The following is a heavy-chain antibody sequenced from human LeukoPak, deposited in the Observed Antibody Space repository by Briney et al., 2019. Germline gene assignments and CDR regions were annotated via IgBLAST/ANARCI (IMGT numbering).Heavy chain of an antibody. D-gene: IGHD5-12*01. CDR1: GGSISTFY. Sequence: SETLSLTCTVSGGSISTFYWNWIRQPPGKGLEWIGYIYHSGDTRYNPSLKSRVTISVDTSKSQFSLKVSSVTAADTAVYYCARGGYSGSEWTTWGQGTLVTVSS. V-gene: IGHV4-59*01. CDR3: ARGGYSGSEWTT. J-gene: IGHJ5*02. CDR2: IYHSGDT.